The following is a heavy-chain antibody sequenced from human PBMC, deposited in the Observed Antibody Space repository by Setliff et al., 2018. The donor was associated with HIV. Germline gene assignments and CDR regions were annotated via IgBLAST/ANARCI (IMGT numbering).Heavy chain of an antibody. V-gene: IGHV4-34*01. D-gene: IGHD1-1*01. CDR2: INHSGTT. CDR1: GDSLSGYY. CDR3: ARGLGEMGTKIGNYFDY. J-gene: IGHJ4*02. Sequence: PSETLSLTCTVSGDSLSGYYWSWLRQPPGKGLEWLGEINHSGTTNHNASLNRRVTISVDTSKNQFSLKLGSVTAADTAMYFCARGLGEMGTKIGNYFDYWGQGTLVTVSS.